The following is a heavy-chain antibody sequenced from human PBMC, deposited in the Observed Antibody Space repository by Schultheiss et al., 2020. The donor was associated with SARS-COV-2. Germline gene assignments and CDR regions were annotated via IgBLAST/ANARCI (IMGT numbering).Heavy chain of an antibody. Sequence: GGSLRLSCVASGFTFDDYAMHWVRQAPGKGLEWVSAISGSGGSTYYADSVKGRFTISRDNSKNTLYLQMNSLRAEDTAVYYCAKVSCSGGSCYTKGYYYYYGMDVWGQGTTVTVSS. V-gene: IGHV3-23*01. D-gene: IGHD2-15*01. J-gene: IGHJ6*02. CDR1: GFTFDDYA. CDR2: ISGSGGST. CDR3: AKVSCSGGSCYTKGYYYYYGMDV.